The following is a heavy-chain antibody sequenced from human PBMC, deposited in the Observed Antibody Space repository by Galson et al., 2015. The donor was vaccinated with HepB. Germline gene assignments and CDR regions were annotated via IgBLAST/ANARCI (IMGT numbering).Heavy chain of an antibody. CDR2: VSGNNGKT. V-gene: IGHV1-18*04. J-gene: IGHJ5*02. D-gene: IGHD6-13*01. CDR1: DYTFTSYD. CDR3: ASHSCHSTSWYLSVRVLKWRGGNTGWFGP. Sequence: SCKASDYTFTSYDISWVRQAPGQGLEWMGWVSGNNGKTNYAQKFQGRVTMTIDTSTSTAYMELRSLRSDDTAVYYCASHSCHSTSWYLSVRVLKWRGGNTGWFGPWGQGTLVTVSS.